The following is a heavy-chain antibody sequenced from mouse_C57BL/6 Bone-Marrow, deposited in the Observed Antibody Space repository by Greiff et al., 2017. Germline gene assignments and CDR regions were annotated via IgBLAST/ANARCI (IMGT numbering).Heavy chain of an antibody. J-gene: IGHJ1*03. Sequence: VKLVESGPELVKPGASVKISCKASGYAFSSSWMNWVKQRPGKGLEWIGRIYPGDGDTNYNGKFKGKATLTADKSSSTAYMQLSSLTSEDSAVYFCARSPLYGSSYGWYCDVWGTGTTVTVSS. CDR3: ARSPLYGSSYGWYCDV. D-gene: IGHD1-1*01. CDR2: IYPGDGDT. V-gene: IGHV1-82*01. CDR1: GYAFSSSW.